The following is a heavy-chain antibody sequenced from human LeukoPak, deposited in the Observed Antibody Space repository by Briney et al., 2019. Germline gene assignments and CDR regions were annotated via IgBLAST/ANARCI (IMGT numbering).Heavy chain of an antibody. CDR1: GGSISSYY. D-gene: IGHD2-21*02. V-gene: IGHV4-59*08. CDR2: IYYSGST. J-gene: IGHJ4*02. CDR3: ARHTVPYCGGDCSLGY. Sequence: SETLSLTCTVSGGSISSYYWSWIRQPPGKGLEWIGYIYYSGSTNYNPSLKSRVTISVDTSKNQFSLKLSSVTAADTAVYYCARHTVPYCGGDCSLGYWGQGTLVTVSS.